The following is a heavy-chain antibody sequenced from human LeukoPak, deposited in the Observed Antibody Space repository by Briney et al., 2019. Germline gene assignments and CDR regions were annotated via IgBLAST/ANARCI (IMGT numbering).Heavy chain of an antibody. CDR3: ARDRGSWYGNSPDDIDY. J-gene: IGHJ4*02. V-gene: IGHV3-30*04. Sequence: GRSLRLSCTASGFTFSGYTMHWVRQAPGKGLEWVAVISYDGSNKYYADSVKGRFTISRDNSKNTLYLQMNSLRAEDTAVYYCARDRGSWYGNSPDDIDYWGQGTLVTVSS. D-gene: IGHD6-13*01. CDR2: ISYDGSNK. CDR1: GFTFSGYT.